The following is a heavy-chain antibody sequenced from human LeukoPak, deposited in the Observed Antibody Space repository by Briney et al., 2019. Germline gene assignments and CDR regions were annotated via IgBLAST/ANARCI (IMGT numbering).Heavy chain of an antibody. V-gene: IGHV4-34*01. D-gene: IGHD3-16*01. CDR1: GGSFSGYY. CDR3: ARGYGGIYYYYMDV. J-gene: IGHJ6*03. CDR2: INHSGST. Sequence: SETLSLTCAVYGGSFSGYYWSWLRQPPGKGLEWIGEINHSGSTNYNPSLKSRVTISVDTSKHQFSLKLSSVTAADTAVYYCARGYGGIYYYYMDVWGKGTTVTVSS.